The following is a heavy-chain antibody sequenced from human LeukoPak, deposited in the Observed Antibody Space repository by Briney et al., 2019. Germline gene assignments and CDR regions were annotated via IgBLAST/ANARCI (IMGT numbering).Heavy chain of an antibody. V-gene: IGHV4-59*01. CDR1: CGSISSYY. CDR3: ARSRLTTVASYYYYAMDV. CDR2: IYYIGNT. Sequence: SETLSLTCTVSCGSISSYYWSWIRQPPGKGLEWIGFIYYIGNTNYKSSLESRVTISVDTSKNQFSLKVGSVTAADTAVYYCARSRLTTVASYYYYAMDVWGQGTTVTVSS. D-gene: IGHD4-23*01. J-gene: IGHJ6*02.